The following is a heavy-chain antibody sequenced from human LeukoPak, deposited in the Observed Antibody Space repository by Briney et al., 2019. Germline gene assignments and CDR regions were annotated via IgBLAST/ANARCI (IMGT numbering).Heavy chain of an antibody. D-gene: IGHD3-9*01. CDR2: ISGSGGST. Sequence: GGSLRLSCAASGFTFSSYAMSWVRQAPGKGLEWVSAISGSGGSTYYADSVEGRFTISRDNSKNTLYLQMNSLRAEDTAVYYCANSLRYFDWLPSPKGSFDYWGQGTLVTVSS. J-gene: IGHJ4*02. CDR3: ANSLRYFDWLPSPKGSFDY. V-gene: IGHV3-23*01. CDR1: GFTFSSYA.